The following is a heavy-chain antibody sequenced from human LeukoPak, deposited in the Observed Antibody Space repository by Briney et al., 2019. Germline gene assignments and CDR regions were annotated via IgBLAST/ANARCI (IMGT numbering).Heavy chain of an antibody. CDR3: ASGGDYVGIAATFRY. CDR2: ISNRGIII. Sequence: PGRSLRLSCAASGFNFSATYMTWIRQAPGKGLEWVSYISNRGIIINCADSVKGRFTISRDDAKSSLYLHMNNLRTEDTALYYCASGGDYVGIAATFRYWGQGSLVTVSS. CDR1: GFNFSATY. D-gene: IGHD4-23*01. V-gene: IGHV3-11*01. J-gene: IGHJ4*02.